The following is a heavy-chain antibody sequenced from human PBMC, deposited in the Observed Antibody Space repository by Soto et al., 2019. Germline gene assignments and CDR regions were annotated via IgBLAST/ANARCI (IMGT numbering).Heavy chain of an antibody. CDR1: GGSISSGGYY. V-gene: IGHV4-31*03. Sequence: QVQLQESGPGLVKPSQTLSLNCTVSGGSISSGGYYWSWIRQPPGKGLEWIGYIYYSGSTYYNPSLKSRITISVDKSMSLSSAEMSSETAAGTSYYYCARTSRHWGQGTLVTVSS. CDR3: ARTSRH. CDR2: IYYSGST. J-gene: IGHJ4*02.